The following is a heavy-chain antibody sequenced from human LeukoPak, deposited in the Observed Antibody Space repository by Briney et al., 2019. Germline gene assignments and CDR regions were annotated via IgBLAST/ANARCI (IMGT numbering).Heavy chain of an antibody. J-gene: IGHJ4*02. Sequence: GGSLRLSCAASGFTFASYVIHWVRQAPGKGLEWVAGISHDESNKYYADSVKGRFTISRDNSKNTLYLQMNSLRVEDTAVYYCARALAVAGTGYWGQGTLVTVSS. V-gene: IGHV3-30-3*01. CDR1: GFTFASYV. CDR2: ISHDESNK. CDR3: ARALAVAGTGY. D-gene: IGHD6-19*01.